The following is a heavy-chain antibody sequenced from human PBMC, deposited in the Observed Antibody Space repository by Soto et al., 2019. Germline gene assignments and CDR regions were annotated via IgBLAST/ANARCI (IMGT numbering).Heavy chain of an antibody. V-gene: IGHV4-34*01. J-gene: IGHJ5*02. Sequence: QVQLQQWGAGLLKPSETLSLTCAVYGGSFSGYYWSWIRQPPGKGLEWIGEINHSGSTHYNPSLKSRVPISVATSKNNFSLKLSSVTGSDTAVYYSASGNDQSADGSGCHPTYNWFDPWGQGTLVIVSS. D-gene: IGHD3-10*01. CDR2: INHSGST. CDR1: GGSFSGYY. CDR3: ASGNDQSADGSGCHPTYNWFDP.